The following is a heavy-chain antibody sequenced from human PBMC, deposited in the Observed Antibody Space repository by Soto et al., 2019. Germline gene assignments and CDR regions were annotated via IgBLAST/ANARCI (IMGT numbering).Heavy chain of an antibody. CDR2: IYTSGYT. D-gene: IGHD6-19*01. CDR3: ARETVAGTDNWFDP. Sequence: SETLSLTCSVSGGSISTYYWNWIRQPAGKRLEWLGRIYTSGYTKYNPSLKSRVTMSLDTSKRQFSLKLSSVTAADTAVYYCARETVAGTDNWFDPWGQGILVTVSS. V-gene: IGHV4-4*07. CDR1: GGSISTYY. J-gene: IGHJ5*02.